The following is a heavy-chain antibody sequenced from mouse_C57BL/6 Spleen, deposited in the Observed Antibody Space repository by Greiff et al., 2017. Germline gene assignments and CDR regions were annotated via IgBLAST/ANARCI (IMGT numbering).Heavy chain of an antibody. CDR3: ARSPTVVAPTPPY. V-gene: IGHV14-2*01. CDR1: GFNIKDYY. Sequence: VQLQQSGAELVQPGASVKLSCTASGFNIKDYYMHWVKQRTEQGLEWIGRIDPEDGETKYAPQFQGKATITADTSSNTAYLQLSSLTSEDTAVYYCARSPTVVAPTPPYWGQGTLVTVSA. J-gene: IGHJ3*01. CDR2: IDPEDGET. D-gene: IGHD1-1*01.